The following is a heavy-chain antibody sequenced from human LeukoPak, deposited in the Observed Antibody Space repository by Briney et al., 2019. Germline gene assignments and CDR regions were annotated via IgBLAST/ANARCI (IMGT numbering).Heavy chain of an antibody. CDR1: GGSFSGYY. J-gene: IGHJ4*02. CDR3: ARRQASIHDYGGNSPRRRVYYFDY. CDR2: INHSGCT. Sequence: SETLSLTCAVYGGSFSGYYWSWIRQPPGKWLEWIGEINHSGCTNYNPSLKSRVTISVDTSKNQFSLKLSSVTAADTAVYYCARRQASIHDYGGNSPRRRVYYFDYWGQGTLVTVSS. V-gene: IGHV4-34*01. D-gene: IGHD4-23*01.